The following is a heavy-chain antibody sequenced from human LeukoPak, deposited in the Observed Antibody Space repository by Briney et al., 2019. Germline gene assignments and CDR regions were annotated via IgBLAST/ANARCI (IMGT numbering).Heavy chain of an antibody. J-gene: IGHJ4*02. CDR3: ARDPGYCSSTSCYTTFDY. Sequence: GGSLRLSCAASGFTFSSYDMHWVRQAPGKGLEWVTVISYDGSNKYYADSVKGRFTISRDNSKNTLYLQMNSLRAEDTAVYYCARDPGYCSSTSCYTTFDYWGQGTLVTVSS. CDR1: GFTFSSYD. V-gene: IGHV3-30-3*01. D-gene: IGHD2-2*02. CDR2: ISYDGSNK.